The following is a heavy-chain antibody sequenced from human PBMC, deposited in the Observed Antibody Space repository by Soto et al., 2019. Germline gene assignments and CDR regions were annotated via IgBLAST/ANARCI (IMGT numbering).Heavy chain of an antibody. CDR2: IYPGDSDT. Sequence: NHVESLKISCKVSGYSFTSYWIGWVRQMPGKGLEWMGIIYPGDSDTRYSPSFQGQVTISADKSISTAYLQWSSLKASDTATYYCATGFYFWSGSTPGMDVWGQGTTVTVSS. J-gene: IGHJ6*02. CDR1: GYSFTSYW. V-gene: IGHV5-51*01. D-gene: IGHD3-3*01. CDR3: ATGFYFWSGSTPGMDV.